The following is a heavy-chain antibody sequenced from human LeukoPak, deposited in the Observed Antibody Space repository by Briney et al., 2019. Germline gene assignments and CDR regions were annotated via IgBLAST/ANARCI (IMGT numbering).Heavy chain of an antibody. V-gene: IGHV3-7*03. D-gene: IGHD2-21*02. CDR3: ARSQVVTYPYYFDY. Sequence: PGGSLRLSCAASGFTFSSYWMNWARQAPGKGLEWVASINHNGNVNYYVDSVKGRFTISRDNAKNSLYLQMSNLRAEDTAVYYCARSQVVTYPYYFDYWGQGTLVTVSS. J-gene: IGHJ4*02. CDR2: INHNGNVN. CDR1: GFTFSSYW.